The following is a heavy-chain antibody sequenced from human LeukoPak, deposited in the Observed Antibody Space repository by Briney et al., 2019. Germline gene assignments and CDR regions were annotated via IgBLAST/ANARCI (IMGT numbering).Heavy chain of an antibody. D-gene: IGHD3-10*01. Sequence: GGSLRLSCAASGLTFSSYGMSWVRQAPGKGLEWVSAISGSGGSTYYADSVKGRFTISRDNSKNTLYLQMNSLRAEDTAVYYCAKDHFTMVRGVTNFDYWGQGTLVTVSS. J-gene: IGHJ4*02. V-gene: IGHV3-23*01. CDR1: GLTFSSYG. CDR3: AKDHFTMVRGVTNFDY. CDR2: ISGSGGST.